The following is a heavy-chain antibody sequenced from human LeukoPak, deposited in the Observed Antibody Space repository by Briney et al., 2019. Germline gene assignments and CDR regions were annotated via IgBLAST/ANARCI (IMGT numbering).Heavy chain of an antibody. CDR1: GYTFTDYH. D-gene: IGHD6-19*01. CDR2: INPNSGGT. CDR3: TRFRHVAVAGTPHFDY. J-gene: IGHJ4*02. Sequence: ASVKVSCKASGYTFTDYHIHWVRQAPGQGLEWMGWINPNSGGTNYAEKFHGRLTTTRDTSISTAFMELSGLRSDDTAVYYCTRFRHVAVAGTPHFDYWGQGALATVSS. V-gene: IGHV1-2*02.